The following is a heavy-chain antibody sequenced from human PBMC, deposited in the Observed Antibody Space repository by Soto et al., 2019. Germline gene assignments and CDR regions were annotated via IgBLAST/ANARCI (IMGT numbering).Heavy chain of an antibody. V-gene: IGHV3-53*01. Sequence: EVQLVESGGGLIQPGGSLRLSCAASGLTVSSDYMNWVLQAPGKGLEWGSFIYTGGGRYYADSVKGRFTVSRDNSKNTLYIQMTSLRAEDTDVYYCARTGQWRVPGDYYYGMDVWGQGTSVTVSS. CDR1: GLTVSSDY. CDR3: ARTGQWRVPGDYYYGMDV. D-gene: IGHD6-19*01. J-gene: IGHJ6*02. CDR2: IYTGGGR.